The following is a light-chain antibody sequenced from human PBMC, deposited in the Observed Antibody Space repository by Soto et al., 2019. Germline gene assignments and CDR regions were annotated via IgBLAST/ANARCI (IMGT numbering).Light chain of an antibody. CDR3: QQYNNWPPKQYT. Sequence: EIVLTQSPGTLSLSPGERATLSCRASQSVRSTYLTWYQQKPGQAPRLLIYGASNRAAGIPDRFSGSGSGTDFTLTISSLQSEDFAVYYCQQYNNWPPKQYTFGQGTKLEIK. V-gene: IGKV3-20*01. CDR1: QSVRSTY. CDR2: GAS. J-gene: IGKJ2*01.